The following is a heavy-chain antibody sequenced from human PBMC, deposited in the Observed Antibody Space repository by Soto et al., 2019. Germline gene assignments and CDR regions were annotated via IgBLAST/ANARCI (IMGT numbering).Heavy chain of an antibody. Sequence: SETLSLTCTVPGGSISSYYWSWIRQPPGKGLEWIGFMDYIRSTYYHPSFVTRGTISVDTSKKPFSLKLSSVTVAETAVYYCAGGLSGAVWFWELTAHYYFCDMDVWRQVTTVTLFS. J-gene: IGHJ6*01. D-gene: IGHD3-10*01. V-gene: IGHV4-59*01. CDR3: AGGLSGAVWFWELTAHYYFCDMDV. CDR1: GGSISSYY. CDR2: MDYIRST.